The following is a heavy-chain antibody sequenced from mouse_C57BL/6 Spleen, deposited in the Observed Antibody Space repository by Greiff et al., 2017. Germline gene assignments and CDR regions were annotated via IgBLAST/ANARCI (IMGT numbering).Heavy chain of an antibody. CDR3: ARRFYSLDY. V-gene: IGHV1-72*01. J-gene: IGHJ4*01. CDR2: IDPNSGGT. Sequence: QVQLKQSGAELVKPGASVKLSCKASGYTFTSYWMHWVKQRPGRGLEWIGRIDPNSGGTKYNEKFKSKATLTVDKPSSTAYMQLSSLTSEDSAVYYYARRFYSLDYWGQGTSVTVSS. CDR1: GYTFTSYW.